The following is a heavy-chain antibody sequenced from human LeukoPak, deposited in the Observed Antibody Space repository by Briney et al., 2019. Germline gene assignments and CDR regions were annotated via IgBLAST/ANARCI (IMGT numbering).Heavy chain of an antibody. Sequence: GSLRLSCAASGFTFENYWMNWVRQAPGKGPEWVANIKQDGSEEHYLDSVKGRFTISRDNAKNSLTLQMNSLRGEDTAVYYCARWAGVIDQWGQGALVTVSS. CDR3: ARWAGVIDQ. CDR1: GFTFENYW. CDR2: IKQDGSEE. V-gene: IGHV3-7*01. D-gene: IGHD3-10*01. J-gene: IGHJ4*02.